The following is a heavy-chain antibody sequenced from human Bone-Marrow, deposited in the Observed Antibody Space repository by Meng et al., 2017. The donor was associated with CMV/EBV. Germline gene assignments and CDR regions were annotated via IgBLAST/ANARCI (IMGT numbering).Heavy chain of an antibody. J-gene: IGHJ4*02. CDR1: GGSVSRGSYY. Sequence: ETLSLTCTVSGGSVSRGSYYWNWIRQTPGKGLEWIGNIYYNGGTNYNPSLKSRVTISVDTSKNQFSLKLSSVTAADTAVYYCARRGMRWAYYFDYWGQGTLVTVSS. CDR3: ARRGMRWAYYFDY. CDR2: IYYNGGT. V-gene: IGHV4-61*01. D-gene: IGHD2-8*01.